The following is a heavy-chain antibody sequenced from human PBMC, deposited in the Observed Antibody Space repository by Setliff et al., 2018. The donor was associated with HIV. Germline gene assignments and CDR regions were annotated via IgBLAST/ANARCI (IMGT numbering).Heavy chain of an antibody. V-gene: IGHV2-70*04. CDR3: ARKGDCSSTSCPPDY. J-gene: IGHJ4*02. CDR1: GFSLDTNGMR. D-gene: IGHD2-2*01. CDR2: IDWDDDK. Sequence: SGPTLVNPTQTLTLTCTFSGFSLDTNGMRVTWIRQSPGKALEWLARIDWDDDKFYSLSLKTRLTISKDTSKSQVVLTMTNMDPVDTATYYCARKGDCSSTSCPPDYWGQGTLVTVSS.